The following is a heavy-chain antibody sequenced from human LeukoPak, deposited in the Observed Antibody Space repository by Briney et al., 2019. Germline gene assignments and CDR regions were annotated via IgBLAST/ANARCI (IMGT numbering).Heavy chain of an antibody. J-gene: IGHJ4*02. D-gene: IGHD3-22*01. Sequence: GGSLRLSCAASGFAFGTHWMNWVRQAPGKGLEWVATTDEDGNKKYYVDSVRGRLTISRDNAKNSLFLQMNSLRAEDAAVYYCARAAYDNSGYLTLWGQGTLVTVSS. CDR2: TDEDGNKK. CDR3: ARAAYDNSGYLTL. CDR1: GFAFGTHW. V-gene: IGHV3-7*01.